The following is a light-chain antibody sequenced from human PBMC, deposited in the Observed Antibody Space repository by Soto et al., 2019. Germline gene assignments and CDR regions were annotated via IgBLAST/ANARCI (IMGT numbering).Light chain of an antibody. CDR3: CSYAGSDTYV. CDR1: SSDVGGYNF. J-gene: IGLJ1*01. CDR2: DVT. V-gene: IGLV2-11*01. Sequence: QSALTQPRSVSGSPGQSVTISCTGTSSDVGGYNFVSWYQHPPGKAPKLMLYDVTNRPSGVPDRFSGSKSDNTASLTISGLQAEDEADYYCCSYAGSDTYVFGTETKVTVL.